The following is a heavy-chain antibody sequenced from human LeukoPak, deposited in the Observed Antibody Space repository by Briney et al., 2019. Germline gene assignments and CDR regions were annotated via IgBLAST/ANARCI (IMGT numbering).Heavy chain of an antibody. CDR1: GFTFSSYW. CDR3: ARGGITMIVVVTGDY. CDR2: INSDGSST. V-gene: IGHV3-74*01. D-gene: IGHD3-22*01. Sequence: GGSLRLSCAASGFTFSSYWMHWVRQAPGKGLVWVSRINSDGSSTSYADSVKGRFTISRDNAKNTLYLQMNSLRAEDTAVYYCARGGITMIVVVTGDYWGQGTLVTVSS. J-gene: IGHJ4*02.